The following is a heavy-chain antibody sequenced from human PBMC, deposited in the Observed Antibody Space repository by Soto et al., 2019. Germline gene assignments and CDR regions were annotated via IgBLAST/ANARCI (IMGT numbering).Heavy chain of an antibody. J-gene: IGHJ6*03. D-gene: IGHD4-4*01. CDR2: IRQDGGSM. Sequence: GGSLRLSCAASRFTFINYAMNWVRQAPGKGPEWVANIRQDGGSMYYVDSVKGRFTISRDNAKNLLYLQMNSLRAEDTAVYYCARVGLDYNENHYYYMDGWGKGTTVTVSS. CDR1: RFTFINYA. V-gene: IGHV3-7*01. CDR3: ARVGLDYNENHYYYMDG.